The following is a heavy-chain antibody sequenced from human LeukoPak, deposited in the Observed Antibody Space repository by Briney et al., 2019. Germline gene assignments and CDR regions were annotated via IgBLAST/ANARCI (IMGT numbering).Heavy chain of an antibody. V-gene: IGHV3-30*18. CDR1: GFTFSTYA. CDR3: AKDSEPYSSGWYGMDV. J-gene: IGHJ6*02. Sequence: GRSLRLSCAASGFTFSTYAIHWVRQAPGEGLEWVAVISYDGRNKNYADSVKGRFTISRDNSKNTLYLQMNSLRAEDTAVYYCAKDSEPYSSGWYGMDVWGQGTTVTVSS. CDR2: ISYDGRNK. D-gene: IGHD6-19*01.